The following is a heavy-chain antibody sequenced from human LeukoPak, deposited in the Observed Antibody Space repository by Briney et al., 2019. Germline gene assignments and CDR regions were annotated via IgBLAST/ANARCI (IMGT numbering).Heavy chain of an antibody. CDR1: GGSISSGGYY. D-gene: IGHD2-2*01. CDR3: AGDVVVVSRAFDI. Sequence: SETLSLTCTVSGGSISSGGYYWSWIRQHPGTGLEWIGYIYYSGSTYYNPSLKSRVTISVDTSKNQFSLKLSSVTAADTAVYYCAGDVVVVSRAFDIWGQGTMVTVSS. J-gene: IGHJ3*02. V-gene: IGHV4-31*03. CDR2: IYYSGST.